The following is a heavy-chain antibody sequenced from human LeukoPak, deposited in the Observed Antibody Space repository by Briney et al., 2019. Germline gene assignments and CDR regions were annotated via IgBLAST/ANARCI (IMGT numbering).Heavy chain of an antibody. J-gene: IGHJ4*02. CDR3: ARVGRATVTAFSDY. D-gene: IGHD4-11*01. Sequence: GGSLRLSCAASRFTFSSYSMNWVRQAPGKGLEWVSYVSGSSATIYYADSVKGRFTISRGNAKSSLYLQMNSLRAEDTAVYYCARVGRATVTAFSDYWGQGTLVTVSS. V-gene: IGHV3-48*01. CDR2: VSGSSATI. CDR1: RFTFSSYS.